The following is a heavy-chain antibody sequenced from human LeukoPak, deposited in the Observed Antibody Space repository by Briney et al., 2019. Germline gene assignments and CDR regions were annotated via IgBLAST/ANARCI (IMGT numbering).Heavy chain of an antibody. J-gene: IGHJ3*02. V-gene: IGHV4-34*01. Sequence: PSETLSLTCAVSGGSFSGYYWTWIRQPPGRGLEWIGEINHSGRTNYNPSLKSRVIMSVDTSKNQFSLKLSSVTAADTAVYYCAREMATSRGAFDIWGQGTMVTVSS. D-gene: IGHD5-24*01. CDR2: INHSGRT. CDR1: GGSFSGYY. CDR3: AREMATSRGAFDI.